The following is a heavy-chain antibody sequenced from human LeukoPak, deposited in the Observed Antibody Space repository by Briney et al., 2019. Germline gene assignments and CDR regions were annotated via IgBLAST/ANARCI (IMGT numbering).Heavy chain of an antibody. CDR3: ARRYCSSTSCYLSLDY. CDR2: ISSSRTTI. CDR1: GFTFSSYS. Sequence: HSGGSLRLSCAASGFTFSSYSMNWVRQAPGKGLEWVTYISSSRTTIYYADSVKGRFTISRDNAKNSLYLQMNSLRAEDTAVYYCARRYCSSTSCYLSLDYWGQGTLVTVSS. V-gene: IGHV3-48*01. J-gene: IGHJ4*02. D-gene: IGHD2-2*01.